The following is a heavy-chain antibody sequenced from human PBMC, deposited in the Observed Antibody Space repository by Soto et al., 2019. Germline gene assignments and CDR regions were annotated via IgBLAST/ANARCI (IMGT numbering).Heavy chain of an antibody. J-gene: IGHJ6*02. CDR2: IWYDGSNK. V-gene: IGHV3-30*02. Sequence: GGSLRLSCAASGFTFSSYGMHWVRQAPGKGLEWVAVIWYDGSNKYYADSVKGRFTISRDNSKNTLYLQMNSLRAEDTAVYYCAKDLTTYYYYGMDVWGQGTTVTVSS. CDR1: GFTFSSYG. CDR3: AKDLTTYYYYGMDV. D-gene: IGHD1-1*01.